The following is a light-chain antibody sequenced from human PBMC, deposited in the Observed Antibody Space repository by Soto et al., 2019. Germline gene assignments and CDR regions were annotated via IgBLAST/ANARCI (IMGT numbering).Light chain of an antibody. Sequence: QSVLTQPASVSGSPGQSIAISCTGTSSDVGAYNSVSWYQQYPGKAPKLMIHDVSNQPSGVSDRFSGSKSGNTASLTISGLQAEDEADYYCSSYTSSNSYVFGSGTKVTVL. CDR2: DVS. CDR3: SSYTSSNSYV. J-gene: IGLJ1*01. V-gene: IGLV2-14*01. CDR1: SSDVGAYNS.